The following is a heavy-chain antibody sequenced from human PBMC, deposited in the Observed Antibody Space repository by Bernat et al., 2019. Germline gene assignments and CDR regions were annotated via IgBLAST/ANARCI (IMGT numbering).Heavy chain of an antibody. Sequence: QVQLVQSGAEVKKPGASVKVSCKASGYTFTSYYMHWVRQAPGQGLEWMGIINPSGGSTSYAQKFQGRVTMTRDTSTSTVYMELSSLRSEDTAVYYCARGHYEILTGSYWWFDPWGQGTLVTVSS. D-gene: IGHD3-9*01. CDR3: ARGHYEILTGSYWWFDP. CDR1: GYTFTSYY. J-gene: IGHJ5*02. V-gene: IGHV1-46*03. CDR2: INPSGGST.